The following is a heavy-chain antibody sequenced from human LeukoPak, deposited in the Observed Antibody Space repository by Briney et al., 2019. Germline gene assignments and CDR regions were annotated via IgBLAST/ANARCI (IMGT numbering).Heavy chain of an antibody. CDR1: GFTFDDYA. V-gene: IGHV3-43*02. J-gene: IGHJ5*02. CDR2: ISGDGGST. D-gene: IGHD3-22*01. CDR3: AKDITRYSSGRDNWFDP. Sequence: TGGSLRLSCAASGFTFDDYAMHWVRQVPGKGLEWVSLISGDGGSTYCADSVKGRFTISRDNSKNSLYLQMNSLRTEDTALYYCAKDITRYSSGRDNWFDPWGQGTLVTVSS.